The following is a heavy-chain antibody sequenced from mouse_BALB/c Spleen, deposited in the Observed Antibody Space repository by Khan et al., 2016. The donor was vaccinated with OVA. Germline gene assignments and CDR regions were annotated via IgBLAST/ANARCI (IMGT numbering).Heavy chain of an antibody. CDR3: ARVDYGYGFAY. J-gene: IGHJ3*01. D-gene: IGHD1-2*01. Sequence: EVELVESGGGLVEPGGSLRLSCATSGFTFSDYYMSWVRQPPGKALEWLGFIRTKASGYTTEYSASVQGRFTISRDNSQSILYLQMNRLRAEDSATYYGARVDYGYGFAYWGQGTLVTVSA. CDR1: GFTFSDYY. CDR2: IRTKASGYTT. V-gene: IGHV7-3*02.